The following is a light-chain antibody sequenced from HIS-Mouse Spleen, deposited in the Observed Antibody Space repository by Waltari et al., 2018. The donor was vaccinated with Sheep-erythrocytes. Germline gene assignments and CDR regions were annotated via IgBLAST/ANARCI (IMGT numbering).Light chain of an antibody. V-gene: IGLV2-23*01. CDR3: CSYAGSSTPWV. CDR1: SSHFGSYNL. J-gene: IGLJ3*02. CDR2: EGS. Sequence: QSALTQPASVSGSPGQSITIPCTGTSSHFGSYNLFSWYQQHPGKAPKLMIYEGSKRPSGVSNRFAGSKSGNTASLTISGLQAEDEADYYCCSYAGSSTPWVFGGGTKLTVL.